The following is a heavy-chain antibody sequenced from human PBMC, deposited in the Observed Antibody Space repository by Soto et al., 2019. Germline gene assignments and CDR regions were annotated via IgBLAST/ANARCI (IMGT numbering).Heavy chain of an antibody. CDR3: ARDIADYDLLGFDY. D-gene: IGHD6-13*01. J-gene: IGHJ4*02. CDR2: IYDSGST. CDR1: GGSISSYY. Sequence: SETLSLTRTVSGGSISSYYWSWIRQPPVKGLEWIGYIYDSGSTNYNPSFKSRVNISVDTSKIQFSLKLSSVTAADTAVYYCARDIADYDLLGFDYWGQGTLVTVSS. V-gene: IGHV4-59*01.